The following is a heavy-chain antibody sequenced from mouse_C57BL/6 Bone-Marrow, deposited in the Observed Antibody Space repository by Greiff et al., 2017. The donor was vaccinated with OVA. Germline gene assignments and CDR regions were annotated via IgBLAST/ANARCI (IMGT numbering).Heavy chain of an antibody. V-gene: IGHV2-2*01. Sequence: QVQLQQSGPGLVQPSPSLSITCTVSGFSLTSYGVHWVRQSPGKGLEWLGVIWSGGSTDYNAAFISRLSISNDNTTSQVFFKMNSLQADDTAIYYCASPWFAYWGQGTLVTVSA. CDR2: IWSGGST. CDR3: ASPWFAY. CDR1: GFSLTSYG. J-gene: IGHJ3*01.